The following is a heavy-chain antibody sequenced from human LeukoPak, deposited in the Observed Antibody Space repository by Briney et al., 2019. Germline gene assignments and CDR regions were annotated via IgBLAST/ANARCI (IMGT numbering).Heavy chain of an antibody. CDR1: GFTFSSYA. CDR3: AKLGNYYGSGRRYFDY. V-gene: IGHV3-23*01. J-gene: IGHJ4*02. D-gene: IGHD3-10*01. Sequence: GGSLRLSCAASGFTFSSYAMSWVRQAPGKGLEWVSAISGSGGSTYYADSVKGRFTISRDNSKNTLYLQMNSLRAEDTAVYYCAKLGNYYGSGRRYFDYWGQGTLVTVSS. CDR2: ISGSGGST.